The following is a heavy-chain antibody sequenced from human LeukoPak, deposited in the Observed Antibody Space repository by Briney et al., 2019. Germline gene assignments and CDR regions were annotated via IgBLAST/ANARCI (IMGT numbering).Heavy chain of an antibody. V-gene: IGHV3-64D*06. J-gene: IGHJ4*02. CDR3: VKEIAFYDY. Sequence: RPGGSLRLSCSASGFTLKNYPMHWVRQAPGKGLEYVSAISSEGGTTYHADSVKGRFTIARDNSRNTLYLQMSSLRVEDTAVYYCVKEIAFYDYWGQGALVTVSS. CDR2: ISSEGGTT. D-gene: IGHD2/OR15-2a*01. CDR1: GFTLKNYP.